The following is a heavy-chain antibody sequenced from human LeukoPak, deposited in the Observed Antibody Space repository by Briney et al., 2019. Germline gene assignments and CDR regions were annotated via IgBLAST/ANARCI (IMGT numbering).Heavy chain of an antibody. CDR1: GYTFTSYD. CDR3: ESSLGAFDI. J-gene: IGHJ3*02. Sequence: ASVKVSCKASGYTFTSYDINWVRQATGQGLEWMGWMNPNSGNTGYAQKFQGRVTITADESTSTAYMELSSLRSEDTAVYYCESSLGAFDIWGQGTMVTVSS. CDR2: MNPNSGNT. V-gene: IGHV1-8*01. D-gene: IGHD3-16*01.